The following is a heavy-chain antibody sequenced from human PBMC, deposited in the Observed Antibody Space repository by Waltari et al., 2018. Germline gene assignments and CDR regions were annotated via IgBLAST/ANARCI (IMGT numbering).Heavy chain of an antibody. CDR2: ISSRSDTI. CDR1: GFKIACCS. Sequence: EVQLVESGGGPVQPGGAVTLSCAVTGFKIACCSMDWVRQVPGKGLEWISFISSRSDTIYYADSVRGRFAISRSNAKNSVYLHMTSLADEDTAIYYCVRGFLSNSFDYWGRGTLVTVSS. D-gene: IGHD4-4*01. J-gene: IGHJ4*02. CDR3: VRGFLSNSFDY. V-gene: IGHV3-48*02.